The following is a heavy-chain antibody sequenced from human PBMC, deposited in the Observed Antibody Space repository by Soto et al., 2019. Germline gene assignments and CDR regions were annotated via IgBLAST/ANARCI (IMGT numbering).Heavy chain of an antibody. J-gene: IGHJ6*02. V-gene: IGHV4-59*01. D-gene: IGHD6-13*01. CDR1: GGSISSYY. Sequence: QVQLQESGPGLVKPSETLSLTCTVSGGSISSYYWSWIRQPPGKGLEWIGYIYYSGSPNYNPSLKSRVTISVDTSKNQFSLKLSSVTAADTAVYYCARSIAAAGTDYYYGMDVWGQGTTVIVSS. CDR3: ARSIAAAGTDYYYGMDV. CDR2: IYYSGSP.